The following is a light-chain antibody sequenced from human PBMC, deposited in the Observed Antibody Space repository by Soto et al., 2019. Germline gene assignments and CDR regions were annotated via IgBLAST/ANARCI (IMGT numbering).Light chain of an antibody. V-gene: IGKV1-5*01. J-gene: IGKJ1*01. CDR1: QSITTW. CDR3: QQYNDYWT. CDR2: DAS. Sequence: DIRMTQSPSTLSASVGDRVVITCRASQSITTWLAWYQQKPAKAPKLLIYDASSLESGVPSRFSGSGSGTEFTLTISSLQPDDFATYYCQQYNDYWTFGQGTKVDI.